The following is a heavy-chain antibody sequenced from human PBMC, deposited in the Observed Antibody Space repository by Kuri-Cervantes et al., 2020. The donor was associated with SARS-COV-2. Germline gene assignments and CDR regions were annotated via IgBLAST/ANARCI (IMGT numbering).Heavy chain of an antibody. CDR3: AREGYCSGGSCFDY. CDR1: GGSISSHY. Sequence: GSLRLSCTVSGGSISSHYWSWIRQPPGKGLEWIGYIYYSGSTNYNPSLKSRVTISVDTSKNQFSLKLSSVTAADTAVYYCAREGYCSGGSCFDYWGQGTLVTVSS. J-gene: IGHJ4*02. CDR2: IYYSGST. D-gene: IGHD2-15*01. V-gene: IGHV4-59*11.